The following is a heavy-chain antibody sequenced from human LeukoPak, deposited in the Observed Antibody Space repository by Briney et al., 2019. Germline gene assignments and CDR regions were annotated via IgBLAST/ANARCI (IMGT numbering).Heavy chain of an antibody. J-gene: IGHJ5*02. Sequence: SETLSLTCAVYGGSFSGYYWSWIRQPPGKGLEWIGEINHSGSTNYNPSLKSRVTISVDTSKNQFSLKLTSVTAADTAVYYCARQIYYGSGSAPDWYNPWGQGTLVTVFS. CDR2: INHSGST. D-gene: IGHD3-10*01. CDR3: ARQIYYGSGSAPDWYNP. V-gene: IGHV4-34*01. CDR1: GGSFSGYY.